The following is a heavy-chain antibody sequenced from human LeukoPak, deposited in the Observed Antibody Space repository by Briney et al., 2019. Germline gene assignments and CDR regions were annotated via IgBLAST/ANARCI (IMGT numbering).Heavy chain of an antibody. CDR3: AKDSLITMVRGVFPSPIDY. D-gene: IGHD3-10*01. V-gene: IGHV3-30-3*01. Sequence: GGSLRLSCAASGFTFSSYAMHWVRQAPGKGLEWVAVISYDGSNKYYADSVKGRFTISRDNSKNTLYLQMNSLRAEDTAVYYCAKDSLITMVRGVFPSPIDYWGQGTLVTVSS. J-gene: IGHJ4*02. CDR2: ISYDGSNK. CDR1: GFTFSSYA.